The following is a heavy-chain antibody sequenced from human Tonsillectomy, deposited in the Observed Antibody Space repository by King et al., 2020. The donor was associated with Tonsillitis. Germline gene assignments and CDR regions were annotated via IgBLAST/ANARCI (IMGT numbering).Heavy chain of an antibody. D-gene: IGHD2-8*02. J-gene: IGHJ4*02. Sequence: VQLVESGGGLVQPGGSLRLSCEVSGLTFDTYNMNWVRQAPGKGLEWVSFISASSSRMYYADSVKGRFTVSRDNAKRSLYLQMNSLRAEDTAVYYCVRAPGGGKYGYYYGGQGTLVPVSS. CDR2: ISASSSRM. CDR3: VRAPGGGKYGYYY. CDR1: GLTFDTYN. V-gene: IGHV3-48*04.